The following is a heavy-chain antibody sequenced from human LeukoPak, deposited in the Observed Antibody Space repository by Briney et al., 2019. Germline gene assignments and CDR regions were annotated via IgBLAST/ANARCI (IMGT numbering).Heavy chain of an antibody. CDR1: GFTFDDYA. Sequence: PGRSLRLSCAASGFTFDDYAMHWVRQAPGKGLEWVSCISWNSGSIGYADSVKGRFTISRDNAKNSLYLQMNSLRAEDTALYYCAKGDVVVGNYFDYWGQGTLVTVSS. CDR2: ISWNSGSI. J-gene: IGHJ4*02. D-gene: IGHD2-15*01. CDR3: AKGDVVVGNYFDY. V-gene: IGHV3-9*01.